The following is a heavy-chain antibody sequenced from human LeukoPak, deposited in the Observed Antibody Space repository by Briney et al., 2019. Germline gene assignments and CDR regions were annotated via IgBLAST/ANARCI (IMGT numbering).Heavy chain of an antibody. CDR3: ARATTLRGYSFHFDC. D-gene: IGHD5-18*01. CDR2: IWYDGSNK. J-gene: IGHJ4*02. CDR1: GFTFSSYG. V-gene: IGHV3-33*01. Sequence: GRSLRLSCAVSGFTFSSYGMHWVRQAPGKGLEWVAVIWYDGSNKYYADSVKGRFTISRDNSKNTLYLQMNSLRAEDTAVYYCARATTLRGYSFHFDCWGQGTLVTVSS.